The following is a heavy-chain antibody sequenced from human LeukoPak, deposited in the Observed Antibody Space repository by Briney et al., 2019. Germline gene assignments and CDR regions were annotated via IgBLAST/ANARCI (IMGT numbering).Heavy chain of an antibody. CDR1: GGSISSYY. V-gene: IGHV4-59*01. D-gene: IGHD3-10*01. CDR3: ARDQYYYGSGSYGLDY. Sequence: SETLSLTCIVSGGSISSYYWSWIRQPPGKGLEWIGYIYYSGSTNYNPSLKSRVTISVDTSRTQFSLKLSSVTAADTAVYYCARDQYYYGSGSYGLDYWGQGTLVTVSS. J-gene: IGHJ4*02. CDR2: IYYSGST.